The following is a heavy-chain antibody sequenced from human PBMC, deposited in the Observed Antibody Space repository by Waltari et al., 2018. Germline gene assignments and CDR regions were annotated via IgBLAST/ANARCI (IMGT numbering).Heavy chain of an antibody. CDR3: ARRPDWASDY. Sequence: VLLVQSGTEVKNPGASVKVPCKFSGYSFTNFYIHWVRQAPGQGLEWMGVISPASCGKNYAQIVQFRVSMSRGTSIGTSYLVRSRLTFDDTSVYYCARRPDWASDYWGQGTLVTVSS. CDR2: ISPASCGK. CDR1: GYSFTNFY. V-gene: IGHV1-2*02. J-gene: IGHJ4*02. D-gene: IGHD3-9*01.